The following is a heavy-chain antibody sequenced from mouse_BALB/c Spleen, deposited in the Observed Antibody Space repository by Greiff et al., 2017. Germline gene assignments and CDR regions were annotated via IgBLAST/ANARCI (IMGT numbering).Heavy chain of an antibody. CDR1: GYTFTDYN. CDR3: ARGGRFTTVVFDY. CDR2: INPNNGGT. D-gene: IGHD1-1*01. V-gene: IGHV1-18*01. J-gene: IGHJ2*01. Sequence: VQLKESGPELVKPGASVKIPCKASGYTFTDYNMDWVQQSHGKSLEWIGDINPNNGGTIYNQKFKGKATLTVDKSSSTAYMELRSLTSEDTAVYYCARGGRFTTVVFDYWGQGTTLTVSS.